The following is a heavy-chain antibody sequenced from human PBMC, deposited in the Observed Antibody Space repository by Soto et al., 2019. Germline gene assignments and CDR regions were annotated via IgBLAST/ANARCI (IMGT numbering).Heavy chain of an antibody. D-gene: IGHD1-1*01. CDR2: ISYDGSNK. Sequence: QVQLVESGGGVVQPGRSLRLSCAASGFTFSSYGMHWVRQAPGKGLEWVAVISYDGSNKYYADSVKGRFTISRDNSKNTLYLQMNSLRAEDTAVYYCAKDLSTGTSNWGQGTLVTVSS. J-gene: IGHJ4*02. CDR3: AKDLSTGTSN. V-gene: IGHV3-30*18. CDR1: GFTFSSYG.